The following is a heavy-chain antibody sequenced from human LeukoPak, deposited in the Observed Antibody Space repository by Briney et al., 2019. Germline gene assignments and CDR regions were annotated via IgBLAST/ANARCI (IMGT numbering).Heavy chain of an antibody. V-gene: IGHV3-9*01. J-gene: IGHJ4*02. D-gene: IGHD2-2*01. Sequence: PGRSLRLSCAASGFTFDDYAMHWVRQAPGKGLEWVSGISWNSGSIGYADSVKGRFTISRDNAKNSLYLQMNSLRAEDTALYYCAKDYRPLGLRCSSTSCRRGFDYWGQETLVTVSS. CDR1: GFTFDDYA. CDR3: AKDYRPLGLRCSSTSCRRGFDY. CDR2: ISWNSGSI.